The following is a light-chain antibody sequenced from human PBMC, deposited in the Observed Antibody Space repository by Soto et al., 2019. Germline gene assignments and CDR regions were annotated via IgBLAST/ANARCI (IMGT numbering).Light chain of an antibody. CDR3: QQYNNWPPWP. CDR1: QSVSSN. J-gene: IGKJ1*01. Sequence: EIGMTKSASTLSVSQGERVTLSCRASQSVSSNLAWYQQKVGQAPRLLIYGASTRATGIPARFSGSGSGTEFTLTISSLQSEDFAVYYCQQYNNWPPWPFGQGTNVDIK. V-gene: IGKV3-15*01. CDR2: GAS.